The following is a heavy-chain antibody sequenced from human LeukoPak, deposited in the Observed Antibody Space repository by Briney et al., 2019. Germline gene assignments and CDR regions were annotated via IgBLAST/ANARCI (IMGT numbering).Heavy chain of an antibody. CDR1: GYTFTNYD. CDR2: MNPNSGNT. D-gene: IGHD2-2*01. V-gene: IGHV1-8*01. CDR3: ARVNCSSTSCRSKFLDY. J-gene: IGHJ4*02. Sequence: ASVKVSYKAAGYTFTNYDINLLRQATGQGLEWMGWMNPNSGNTGYAQKFQGRVTMTRNTSISTAYMELSSLRSEDTAVYYCARVNCSSTSCRSKFLDYWGQGTLVTVSS.